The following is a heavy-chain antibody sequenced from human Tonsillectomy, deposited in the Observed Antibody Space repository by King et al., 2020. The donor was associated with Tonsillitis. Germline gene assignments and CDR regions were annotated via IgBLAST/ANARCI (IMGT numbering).Heavy chain of an antibody. CDR2: IYHSGST. CDR1: GYSISSGYY. V-gene: IGHV4-38-2*02. CDR3: AREALEAAAGTIDY. D-gene: IGHD6-13*01. J-gene: IGHJ4*02. Sequence: LQLQESGPGLVKPSETLSLTCAVSGYSISSGYYWGWIRQPPGKGLEWIGSIYHSGSTYYNPSLKSRVTISVDTSKNQFSLKLSSVTAADTAVYYCAREALEAAAGTIDYWGQGTLVTVSS.